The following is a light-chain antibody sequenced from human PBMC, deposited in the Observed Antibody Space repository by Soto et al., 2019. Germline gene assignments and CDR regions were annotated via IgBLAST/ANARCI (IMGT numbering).Light chain of an antibody. V-gene: IGKV3-15*01. J-gene: IGKJ1*01. CDR1: QSVSSK. Sequence: EIVMTQSPATLSVSPGERATLSCRASQSVSSKLAWYQQKPDQAPRVLIYGASTMATGIPARFSGSGSGTEFTLTISSLQSEDFAVYYCQHYNDWPPTWTFGQGTRVEIK. CDR2: GAS. CDR3: QHYNDWPPTWT.